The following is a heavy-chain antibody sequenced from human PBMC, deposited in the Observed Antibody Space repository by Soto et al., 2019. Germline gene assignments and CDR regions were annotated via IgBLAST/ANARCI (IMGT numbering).Heavy chain of an antibody. Sequence: ASVKVSCKASGYTFTSYDINWVRQATGQGLEWMGWMNPNSGNTGYAQKFQGRVTMTRNTSISTAYMELSSLRSEDTAVYYCARAWDIVVVPAFSGMDVWGQGTTVTVSS. D-gene: IGHD2-2*01. CDR1: GYTFTSYD. J-gene: IGHJ6*02. V-gene: IGHV1-8*01. CDR3: ARAWDIVVVPAFSGMDV. CDR2: MNPNSGNT.